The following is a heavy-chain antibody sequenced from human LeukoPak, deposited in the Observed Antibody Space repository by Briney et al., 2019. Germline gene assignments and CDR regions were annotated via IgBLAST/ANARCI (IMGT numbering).Heavy chain of an antibody. CDR2: ISSSSSYI. V-gene: IGHV3-21*01. Sequence: GGSLRLSCAVSGFSFSNYGMNWVRQAPGKGLEWVSSISSSSSYIYYADSVKGRFTISRDNAKNSLYLQMNSLRAEDTAVYYCARDLTMVRGALTDYWGQGTLVTVSS. D-gene: IGHD3-10*01. J-gene: IGHJ4*02. CDR1: GFSFSNYG. CDR3: ARDLTMVRGALTDY.